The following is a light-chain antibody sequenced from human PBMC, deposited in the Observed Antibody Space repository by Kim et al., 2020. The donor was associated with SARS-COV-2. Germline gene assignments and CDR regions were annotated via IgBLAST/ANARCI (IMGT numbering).Light chain of an antibody. CDR3: AAWDDSLTGWM. J-gene: IGLJ3*02. Sequence: QSVLTQPPSASGTPGQRVTISCSGSSSNIGSNYVYWYQHLPGTAPKLLIYRNNQRPSGVPDRFSGSKSGTSASLAISGLRSEDETDYYCAAWDDSLTGWMFGGGTKVTVL. V-gene: IGLV1-47*01. CDR2: RNN. CDR1: SSNIGSNY.